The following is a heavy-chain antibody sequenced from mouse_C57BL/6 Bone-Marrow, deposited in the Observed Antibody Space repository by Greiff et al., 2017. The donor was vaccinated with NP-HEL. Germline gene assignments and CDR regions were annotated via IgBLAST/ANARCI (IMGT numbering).Heavy chain of an antibody. V-gene: IGHV14-4*01. Sequence: EVQLQQSGAELVRPGASVTLSCTASGFNIKDDYMHWVKQRPEQGLEWIGWIDPENGDTEYASKFQGKATITADTSSNTAYLQLSSLTSEDTAVYYCTTSNWAFAYWGQGTLVTVSA. CDR1: GFNIKDDY. D-gene: IGHD4-1*02. CDR2: IDPENGDT. J-gene: IGHJ3*01. CDR3: TTSNWAFAY.